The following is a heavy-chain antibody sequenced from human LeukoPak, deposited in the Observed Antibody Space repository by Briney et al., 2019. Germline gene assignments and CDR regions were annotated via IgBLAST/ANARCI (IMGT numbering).Heavy chain of an antibody. Sequence: QAGGALRLSCAASGFTFSSYGMHWGRQAPGKGRGWVAVIWYDGSNKYYADSVKGRFTISRDNSKNTLYLQMNSLRAEDTAVYYCARDRYYDSSGFDWGQGTLVTVSS. CDR1: GFTFSSYG. CDR2: IWYDGSNK. J-gene: IGHJ4*02. CDR3: ARDRYYDSSGFD. D-gene: IGHD3-22*01. V-gene: IGHV3-33*01.